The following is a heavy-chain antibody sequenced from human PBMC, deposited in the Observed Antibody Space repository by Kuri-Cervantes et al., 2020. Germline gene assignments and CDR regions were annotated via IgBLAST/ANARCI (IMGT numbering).Heavy chain of an antibody. CDR1: GYNFTSYW. Sequence: GGSLRLSCKGSGYNFTSYWIGWVRQMPGKGLEWMGIIYPGDSDTRYSPSFQGQVTISADKSISTAYLQWSSLKASDTAMYYCAGRVAVAALDYWGQGTLVTVSS. CDR2: IYPGDSDT. CDR3: AGRVAVAALDY. V-gene: IGHV5-51*01. J-gene: IGHJ4*02. D-gene: IGHD6-19*01.